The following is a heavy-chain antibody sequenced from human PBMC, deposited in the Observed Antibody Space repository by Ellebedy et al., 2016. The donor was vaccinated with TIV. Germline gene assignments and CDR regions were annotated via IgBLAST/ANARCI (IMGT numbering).Heavy chain of an antibody. V-gene: IGHV3-21*04. CDR3: AKDGEITTGKGTFDY. CDR1: GFAFSSYT. Sequence: PGGSLRLSCAASGFAFSSYTMNRVRQAPGKGLEWVSSIRSSSSYIYYADSVKGRFTISRDNSKNSLYLQMNSLRTEDTALYYCAKDGEITTGKGTFDYWGQGTLVTVSS. J-gene: IGHJ4*02. D-gene: IGHD1-1*01. CDR2: IRSSSSYI.